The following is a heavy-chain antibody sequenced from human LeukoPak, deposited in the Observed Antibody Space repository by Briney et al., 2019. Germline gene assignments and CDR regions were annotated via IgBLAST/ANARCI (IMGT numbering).Heavy chain of an antibody. CDR1: GFTVSSNE. V-gene: IGHV3-48*03. CDR3: ARDIVVVPAAPGWSDY. Sequence: GGSLRLSCAASGFTVSSNEMSWVRQAPGKGLEWVSYISSSGSTIYYADSVKGRFTISRDNAKNSLYLQMNSLRAEDTALYYCARDIVVVPAAPGWSDYWGQGTLVTVSS. CDR2: ISSSGSTI. D-gene: IGHD2-2*01. J-gene: IGHJ4*02.